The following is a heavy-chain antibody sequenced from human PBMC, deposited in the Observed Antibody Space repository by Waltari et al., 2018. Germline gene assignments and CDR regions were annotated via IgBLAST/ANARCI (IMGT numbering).Heavy chain of an antibody. CDR3: ARDRGRGLYLDS. J-gene: IGHJ4*02. Sequence: QLQLQESGPGLVKPSGTLSLTCAVPGGSMSNTDCWSWVRQPPGRGLEWLGQVRGDGKTNYNPSFASRLTVSLDTYNSQFSLTLTSATAADTAVYFCARDRGRGLYLDSWGPGTLVTVSP. CDR2: VRGDGKT. D-gene: IGHD2-15*01. V-gene: IGHV4-4*02. CDR1: GGSMSNTDC.